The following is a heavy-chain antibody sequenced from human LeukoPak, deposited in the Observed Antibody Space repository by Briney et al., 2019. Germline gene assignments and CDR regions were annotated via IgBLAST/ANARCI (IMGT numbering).Heavy chain of an antibody. CDR3: ARDRSYDFWSGYSTPDY. V-gene: IGHV3-30*03. D-gene: IGHD3-3*01. Sequence: PGGSLRLSCAASGFTFSSYGMHWVRQAPGKGLEWMAVISYDGSNKYYADSVKGRFTISRDNSKNTLDLQVNSLRAEDTAVYYCARDRSYDFWSGYSTPDYWGQGTLVTVSS. CDR2: ISYDGSNK. CDR1: GFTFSSYG. J-gene: IGHJ4*02.